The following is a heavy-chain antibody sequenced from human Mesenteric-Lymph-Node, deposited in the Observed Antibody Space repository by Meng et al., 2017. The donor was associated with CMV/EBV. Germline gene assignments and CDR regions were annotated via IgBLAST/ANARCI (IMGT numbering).Heavy chain of an antibody. D-gene: IGHD6-13*01. CDR2: IWYDGSNK. Sequence: GESLKISCAASGFTFSSYGMHWVRQAPGKGLEWVAVIWYDGSNKYYADSVKGRFTISRDNSKNTLYLQMNSLRAEDTAVYYCARVRIAAAVRAYWGQGTLVTVSS. CDR1: GFTFSSYG. J-gene: IGHJ4*02. CDR3: ARVRIAAAVRAY. V-gene: IGHV3-33*01.